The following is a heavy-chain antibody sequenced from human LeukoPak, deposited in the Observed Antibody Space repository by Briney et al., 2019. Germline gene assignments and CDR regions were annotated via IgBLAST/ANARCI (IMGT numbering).Heavy chain of an antibody. J-gene: IGHJ4*02. D-gene: IGHD4-11*01. Sequence: GGSLRLSCAASGFTFSSYEMNWVRQAPGKGLEWVSYISSGGSTIYYADSVKGRFTISRDNAKNSLYLQVNSLRAEDTAVYFCARGLRRLQFTPEGADYWAEGTLVTVSS. CDR1: GFTFSSYE. V-gene: IGHV3-48*03. CDR3: ARGLRRLQFTPEGADY. CDR2: ISSGGSTI.